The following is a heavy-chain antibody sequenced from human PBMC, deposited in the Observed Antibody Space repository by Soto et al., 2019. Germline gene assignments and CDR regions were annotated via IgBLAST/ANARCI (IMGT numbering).Heavy chain of an antibody. CDR2: IRNTIGDT. V-gene: IGHV3-23*01. J-gene: IGHJ5*02. CDR1: GFTFSNYG. Sequence: EVQLLESGGDLVQPGGSLRLSCAASGFTFSNYGMNWVRKAPGKGLEWVSSIRNTIGDTYYADSVEGRFTISRDNSKNTLYLQMNDLRAEDTAIYYCVKKFDDRRTSFWFDPWGQGTLVTVSS. CDR3: VKKFDDRRTSFWFDP. D-gene: IGHD3-16*01.